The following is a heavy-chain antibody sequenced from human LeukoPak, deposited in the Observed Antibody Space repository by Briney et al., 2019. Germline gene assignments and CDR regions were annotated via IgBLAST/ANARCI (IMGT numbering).Heavy chain of an antibody. CDR3: AREGCGGDCDSTYYFDY. CDR1: GFTLSSYA. Sequence: SGGSLRLSCAASGFTLSSYAMHWVRQAPGKGLEWVAVISYDGSNKYYADSVKGRFTISRDNSKNTLYLQMNSLRAEDTAVYYCAREGCGGDCDSTYYFDYWGQGTLVTVSS. CDR2: ISYDGSNK. J-gene: IGHJ4*02. V-gene: IGHV3-30*04. D-gene: IGHD2-21*02.